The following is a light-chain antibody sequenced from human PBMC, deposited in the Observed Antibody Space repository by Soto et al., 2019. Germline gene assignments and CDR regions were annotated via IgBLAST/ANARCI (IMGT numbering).Light chain of an antibody. CDR2: WAS. J-gene: IGKJ4*01. CDR1: QSVLYSSNNKNY. Sequence: DIVMTQSPDSLAVSLGERATINCKSSQSVLYSSNNKNYLAWYQRKAGQPPKLLISWASTRESGVPDRFSGSGSGTDFTLTISSLQAEDVAVYYCQQYYSIPLTFGGGIKVEIK. CDR3: QQYYSIPLT. V-gene: IGKV4-1*01.